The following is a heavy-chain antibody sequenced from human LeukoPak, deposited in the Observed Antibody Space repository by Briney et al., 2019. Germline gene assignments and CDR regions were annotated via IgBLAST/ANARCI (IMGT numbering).Heavy chain of an antibody. J-gene: IGHJ6*03. Sequence: GRSLRLSCAASGFTFSSYAMHWVRQAPGKGLEWVAVISYDGSNKYYADSVKGRFTISRDNSKNTLYLQMNSLRAEDTAVYYCAKDGNYHYYMDVWGKGTTVTVSS. CDR3: AKDGNYHYYMDV. CDR2: ISYDGSNK. CDR1: GFTFSSYA. V-gene: IGHV3-30-3*01. D-gene: IGHD1-1*01.